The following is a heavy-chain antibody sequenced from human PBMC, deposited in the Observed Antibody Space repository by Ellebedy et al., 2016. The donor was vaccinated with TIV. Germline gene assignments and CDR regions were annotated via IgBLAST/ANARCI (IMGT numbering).Heavy chain of an antibody. J-gene: IGHJ5*02. V-gene: IGHV1-69*13. CDR3: ARDRGPWYYGAGSNSWFDP. CDR1: GDRFSSYA. Sequence: SVKVSCXSSGDRFSSYAISWVRQAPGQGLEWMGAIIPFLGEKKYAQKFQGRVTIAADDSTSTAYIELTSLRSEDTAIYYCARDRGPWYYGAGSNSWFDPWGQGTLVTVSS. D-gene: IGHD3-10*01. CDR2: IIPFLGEK.